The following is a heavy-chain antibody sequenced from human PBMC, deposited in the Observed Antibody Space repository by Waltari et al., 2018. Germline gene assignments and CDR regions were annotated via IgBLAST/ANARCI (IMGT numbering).Heavy chain of an antibody. CDR1: GYTFTGYY. Sequence: QVQLVQSGAEVKKPGASVKVSCKASGYTFTGYYMHWVRQAPGQGLEWMGRIIPIFGTANYAQKFQGRVTITTDESTSTAYMELSSLRSEDTAVYYCARYHDSGWYLFDPWGQGTLVTVSS. V-gene: IGHV1-69*01. D-gene: IGHD6-19*01. CDR2: IIPIFGTA. CDR3: ARYHDSGWYLFDP. J-gene: IGHJ5*02.